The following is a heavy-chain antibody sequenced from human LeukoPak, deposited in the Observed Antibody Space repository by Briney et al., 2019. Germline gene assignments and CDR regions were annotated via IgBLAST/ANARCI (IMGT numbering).Heavy chain of an antibody. CDR3: AREGIAVAGLVGY. V-gene: IGHV3-7*01. Sequence: GGSLRLSCAASGFTFSSYGMSWVRQAPGKGLEWVANIKKEGSEKYYVDSVKGRFTISRDNAKNSLYLQMNSLRAEDTAVYYCAREGIAVAGLVGYWGQGTLVTVSS. D-gene: IGHD6-19*01. CDR1: GFTFSSYG. J-gene: IGHJ4*02. CDR2: IKKEGSEK.